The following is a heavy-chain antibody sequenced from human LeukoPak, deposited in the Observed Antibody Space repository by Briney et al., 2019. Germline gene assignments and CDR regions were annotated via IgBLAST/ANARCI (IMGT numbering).Heavy chain of an antibody. CDR3: ARVAYYYGSGSYPDY. Sequence: PSETLSLTCTVSGGSISSYYWSWIRQPAGKELEWIGRIYTSGSTNYNPSLKSRVTMSVDTSKNQFSLKLSSVTAADTAVYYCARVAYYYGSGSYPDYWGQGTLVTVSS. CDR2: IYTSGST. D-gene: IGHD3-10*01. V-gene: IGHV4-4*07. CDR1: GGSISSYY. J-gene: IGHJ4*02.